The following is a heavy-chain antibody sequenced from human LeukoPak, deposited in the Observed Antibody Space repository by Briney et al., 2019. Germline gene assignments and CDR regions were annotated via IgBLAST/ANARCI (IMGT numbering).Heavy chain of an antibody. D-gene: IGHD3-22*01. V-gene: IGHV3-74*01. CDR2: INTDGSST. CDR1: GFTFSRYW. CDR3: ARDFTPIDSSGYYYGDNFDS. J-gene: IGHJ4*02. Sequence: GGSLRLSCAASGFTFSRYWMHWVRQAPGKGLVWVSRINTDGSSTSYADSVKGRFTISRDNAKNTLYLQMNSLRAEDTAVYYCARDFTPIDSSGYYYGDNFDSWGQGALVTVSS.